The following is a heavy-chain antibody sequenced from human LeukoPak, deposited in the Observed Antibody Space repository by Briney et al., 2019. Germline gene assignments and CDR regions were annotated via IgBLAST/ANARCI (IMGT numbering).Heavy chain of an antibody. CDR2: INPSGGST. V-gene: IGHV1-46*01. J-gene: IGHJ4*02. D-gene: IGHD3-22*01. CDR1: GYTFTSYY. Sequence: ASVKVSCKASGYTFTSYYMHWVRQAPGQGLEWMGIINPSGGSTSYAQKFQGRVTMTRDTSISTAYMELSRLRSDDTAVYYCARLPNLYYYDSSGYQDPLDYWGQGTLVTVSS. CDR3: ARLPNLYYYDSSGYQDPLDY.